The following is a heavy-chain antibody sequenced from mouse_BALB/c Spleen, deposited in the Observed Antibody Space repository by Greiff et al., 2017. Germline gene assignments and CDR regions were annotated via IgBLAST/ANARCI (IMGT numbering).Heavy chain of an antibody. CDR1: GFTFNTYA. Sequence: EVMLVESGGGLVQPKGSLKLSCAASGFTFNTYAMNWVRQAPGKGLEWVARLRSKSNNYATYYADSVKDRFTISRDDSQSMLYLQMNNLKTEDTAMYYCVRSFYDYEGFAYWGQGTLVTVSA. J-gene: IGHJ3*01. V-gene: IGHV10-1*02. CDR3: VRSFYDYEGFAY. CDR2: LRSKSNNYAT. D-gene: IGHD2-4*01.